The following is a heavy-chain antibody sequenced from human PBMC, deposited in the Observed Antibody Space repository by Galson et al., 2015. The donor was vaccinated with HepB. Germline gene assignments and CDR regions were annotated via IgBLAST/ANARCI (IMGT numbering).Heavy chain of an antibody. CDR2: IKSKTDGGTT. J-gene: IGHJ6*02. D-gene: IGHD6-19*01. CDR3: TTGRAAVAGLYYYYGMDV. CDR1: GFTFSNAR. Sequence: SLRLSCAASGFTFSNARMSWVRQAPGKGLEWVGRIKSKTDGGTTDYAAPVKGRFTISRDDSKNTLYLQMNSLKTEDTAVYYCTTGRAAVAGLYYYYGMDVWGQGTTVTVSS. V-gene: IGHV3-15*01.